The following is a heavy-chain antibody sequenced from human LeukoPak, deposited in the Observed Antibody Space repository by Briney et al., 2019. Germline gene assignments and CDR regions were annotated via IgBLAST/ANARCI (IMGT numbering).Heavy chain of an antibody. CDR1: GGTFSSYA. Sequence: SVKVSCKASGGTFSSYAISWVRQAPGQGLAWMGRIIPILGIANYAQKFQGRVTITADKSTSTAYMELSSLRSEDTAVYYCASEIADYGDYYFDYWGQGTLVTVSS. CDR3: ASEIADYGDYYFDY. J-gene: IGHJ4*02. D-gene: IGHD4-17*01. CDR2: IIPILGIA. V-gene: IGHV1-69*04.